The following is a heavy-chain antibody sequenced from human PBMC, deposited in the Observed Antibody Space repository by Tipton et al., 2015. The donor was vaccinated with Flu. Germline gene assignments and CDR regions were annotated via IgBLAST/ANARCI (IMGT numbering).Heavy chain of an antibody. CDR3: ARDPSLGMPDYSDS. V-gene: IGHV4-59*12. D-gene: IGHD2-2*01. CDR1: GVFFSSYY. Sequence: GLVKPSETLSLTCTVSGVFFSSYYWNWIRQPPGKGLEWIGYIYNNKYTKYNPSLKSRVSISVDTSKKQFSLQLGSVTAADTAVYYCARDPSLGMPDYSDSWGQGTLVTASS. J-gene: IGHJ4*02. CDR2: IYNNKYT.